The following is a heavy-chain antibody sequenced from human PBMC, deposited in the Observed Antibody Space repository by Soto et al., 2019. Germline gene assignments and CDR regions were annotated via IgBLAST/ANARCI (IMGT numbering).Heavy chain of an antibody. V-gene: IGHV4-4*02. CDR3: ARSSRYAYDSSEGNFDY. D-gene: IGHD3-22*01. Sequence: QVQLQESGPGLAKPSGTLSLTCAVSGVSISSNNWWSWVRQPPGKGLDWIGEMYHTGSTNYNPSLKSRVTISVDKSKNQFSLKLSSVTAADTAVYYCARSSRYAYDSSEGNFDYWGQGTLVTVSS. J-gene: IGHJ4*02. CDR1: GVSISSNNW. CDR2: MYHTGST.